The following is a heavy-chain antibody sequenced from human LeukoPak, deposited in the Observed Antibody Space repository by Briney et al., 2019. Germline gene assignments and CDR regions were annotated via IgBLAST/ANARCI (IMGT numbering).Heavy chain of an antibody. J-gene: IGHJ5*02. Sequence: SETLSLTCAVYGGSFCGYYWNWIRQPPGKGLEWIGEINHSGSTNYIPSLKSRVTISVDTSKNQFSLKLSSVTAADTAVYYCARGSKMLGYNWFDPWGQGTLVTVSS. CDR3: ARGSKMLGYNWFDP. V-gene: IGHV4-34*01. CDR1: GGSFCGYY. CDR2: INHSGST. D-gene: IGHD1-26*01.